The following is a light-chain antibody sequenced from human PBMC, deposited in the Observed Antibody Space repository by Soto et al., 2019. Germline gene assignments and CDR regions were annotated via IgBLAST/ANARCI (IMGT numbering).Light chain of an antibody. CDR3: CLYAGSFSYV. J-gene: IGLJ1*01. V-gene: IGLV2-11*01. CDR2: DVS. Sequence: QSALTQPRSVSGSPGQSVTISCTGTSSDVGGYEFVSWYQQHPGKAPKFMIYDVSKRPSGVPDRFSGYKSGNTASLTISGLQAEDEADYYCCLYAGSFSYVFGTGTKVTVL. CDR1: SSDVGGYEF.